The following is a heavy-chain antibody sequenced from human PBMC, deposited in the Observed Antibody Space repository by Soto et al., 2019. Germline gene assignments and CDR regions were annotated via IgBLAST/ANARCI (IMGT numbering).Heavy chain of an antibody. D-gene: IGHD2-21*01. CDR3: ARGDAVVVPARFDP. CDR2: ISVYNGHT. Sequence: QVQLVQSGAEVKKPGASVKVSCKTSGYTFTNYDIAWLRQAPGQGLEWMGWISVYNGHTNYAQNLQGRILITTDTSTSTAYMELMSLRTDDTAVDFCARGDAVVVPARFDPWGQGPLVPVSS. V-gene: IGHV1-18*01. J-gene: IGHJ5*02. CDR1: GYTFTNYD.